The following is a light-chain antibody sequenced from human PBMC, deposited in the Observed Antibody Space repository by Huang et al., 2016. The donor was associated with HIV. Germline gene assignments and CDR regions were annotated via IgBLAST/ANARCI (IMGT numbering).Light chain of an antibody. Sequence: DIKMTQSPSTLSASVGDRVTIPCRARQNICTYLAWYHQKPGKGPKLLIYTASSFESGVPSRVSGSGSGTECTLTISSLQPDDFATYYCQQYNAYFPYTFGQGTKVEIK. CDR3: QQYNAYFPYT. V-gene: IGKV1-5*03. J-gene: IGKJ2*01. CDR2: TAS. CDR1: QNICTY.